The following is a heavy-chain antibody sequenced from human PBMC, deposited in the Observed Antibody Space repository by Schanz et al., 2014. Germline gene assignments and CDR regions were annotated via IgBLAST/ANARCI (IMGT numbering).Heavy chain of an antibody. J-gene: IGHJ4*02. Sequence: QVQLVESGGGVVQPGRSLRLSCAASGFTFSSYALHWVRQAPGKGLEWVAFVPFDGSQKLYADSVKGRFTISRDNSKNTVYLQMNSLRPGDTAVYYCARESSNDIVLVPGAVFDHWGQGILVTVSS. CDR1: GFTFSSYA. CDR3: ARESSNDIVLVPGAVFDH. V-gene: IGHV3-30*04. CDR2: VPFDGSQK. D-gene: IGHD2-2*01.